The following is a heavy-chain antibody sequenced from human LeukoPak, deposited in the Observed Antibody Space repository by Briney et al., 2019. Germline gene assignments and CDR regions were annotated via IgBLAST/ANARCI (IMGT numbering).Heavy chain of an antibody. D-gene: IGHD6-19*01. J-gene: IGHJ6*02. Sequence: ASVKVSCKASGYTFTGYYMHWVRQAPGQGLEWMGWINPNSGGTNYAQKFQGRVTMTRDTSISTAYMELSRLRSDDTAVYYCAREWLVRYYYGMDVWGQGTTVTVSS. V-gene: IGHV1-2*02. CDR3: AREWLVRYYYGMDV. CDR1: GYTFTGYY. CDR2: INPNSGGT.